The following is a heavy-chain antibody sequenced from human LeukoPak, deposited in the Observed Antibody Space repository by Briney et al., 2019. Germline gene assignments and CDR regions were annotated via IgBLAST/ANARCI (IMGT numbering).Heavy chain of an antibody. Sequence: SETLSLTCAVYGGSFSGYYWSWIRQPPGKGLEWIGEINHSGSTNCNPSLKSRVTISVDTSKNQFSLKLSSVTAADTAVYYCARGHLMVGKAYYYYYYMDVWGKGTTVTVSS. CDR2: INHSGST. V-gene: IGHV4-34*01. J-gene: IGHJ6*03. D-gene: IGHD2-8*01. CDR1: GGSFSGYY. CDR3: ARGHLMVGKAYYYYYYMDV.